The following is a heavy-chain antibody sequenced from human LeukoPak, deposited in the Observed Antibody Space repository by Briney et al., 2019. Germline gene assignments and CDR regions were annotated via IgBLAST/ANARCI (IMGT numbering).Heavy chain of an antibody. D-gene: IGHD1-1*01. V-gene: IGHV3-74*01. Sequence: GGSLRLSCAASGFTFSAYWMHWVRQVSGKGLVWVSRINNDGTATFFADSVKGRFTISRDNAKNTLYLQMDSLRAEDTAMYYCAREILEPGKTHEYWGQGTLVTVSS. CDR1: GFTFSAYW. J-gene: IGHJ4*02. CDR2: INNDGTAT. CDR3: AREILEPGKTHEY.